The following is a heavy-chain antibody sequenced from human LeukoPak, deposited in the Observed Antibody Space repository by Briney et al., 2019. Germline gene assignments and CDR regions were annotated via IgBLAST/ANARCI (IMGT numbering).Heavy chain of an antibody. CDR2: INHSGST. CDR3: ARGPPYYDFWSGYYPMGAFDI. D-gene: IGHD3-3*01. V-gene: IGHV4-34*01. CDR1: GGSISSYY. Sequence: SETLSLTCTVSGGSISSYYWSWIRQPPGKGLEWIGEINHSGSTNYNPSLKSRVTISVDTSKNQFSLKLSSVTAADTAVYYCARGPPYYDFWSGYYPMGAFDIWGQGTMVTVSS. J-gene: IGHJ3*02.